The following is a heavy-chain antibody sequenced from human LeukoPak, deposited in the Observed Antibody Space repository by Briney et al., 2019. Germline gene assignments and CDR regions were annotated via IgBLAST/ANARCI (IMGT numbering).Heavy chain of an antibody. V-gene: IGHV3-7*02. D-gene: IGHD2-8*02. J-gene: IGHJ4*02. CDR2: IKQDGSQK. Sequence: GGSLRLFCAASGFTFSSYWMTWVRQAPGKGLEWVANIKQDGSQKYYVDSVKGRFTISRDNAKNSLYLQMNSLRAEDTAIYYCASGVTGARWGQGTLVTVSS. CDR3: ASGVTGAR. CDR1: GFTFSSYW.